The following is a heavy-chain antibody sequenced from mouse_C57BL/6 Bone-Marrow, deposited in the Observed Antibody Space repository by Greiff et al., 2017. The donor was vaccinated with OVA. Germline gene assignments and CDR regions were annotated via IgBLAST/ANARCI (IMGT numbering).Heavy chain of an antibody. J-gene: IGHJ4*01. D-gene: IGHD4-1*01. CDR1: GYTFTSYW. V-gene: IGHV1-74*01. CDR2: IHPSDSDT. Sequence: QVQLQQPGAELVKPGASVKVSCKASGYTFTSYWMHWVKQRPGQGLEWIGRIHPSDSDTNYNQQFKGKATLTVDKSSSTAYMQLSSLTSEDSAVYYCAMVPLLGYAMDYWGQGTSVTVSS. CDR3: AMVPLLGYAMDY.